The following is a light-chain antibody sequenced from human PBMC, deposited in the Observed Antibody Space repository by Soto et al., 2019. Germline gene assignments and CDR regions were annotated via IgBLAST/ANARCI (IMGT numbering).Light chain of an antibody. V-gene: IGKV3-20*01. J-gene: IGKJ5*01. CDR2: TAS. CDR3: QQYDRSPIT. CDR1: QSVNSNH. Sequence: DIVLTQSPATLSLSPGERATLSCRASQSVNSNHIAWYQQKRGQAPRLLIYTASNRATGIPDRFSGSGSGTDFTLTITRLEPEDFAVYFCQQYDRSPITFGQGTRLEIK.